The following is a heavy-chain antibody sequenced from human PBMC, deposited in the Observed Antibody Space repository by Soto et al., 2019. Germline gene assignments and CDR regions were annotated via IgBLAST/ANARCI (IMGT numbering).Heavy chain of an antibody. CDR2: IYYSGST. V-gene: IGHV4-59*01. J-gene: IGHJ6*02. D-gene: IGHD5-18*01. CDR3: ATVLGGVDTSFYGMDV. CDR1: GVSISSYY. Sequence: EALSVTCPVSGVSISSYYWSWIRQPPGKGLEWIGYIYYSGSTNYNPSLKSRVTISVDTSKNQFSLKLSSVTAADTAVYYCATVLGGVDTSFYGMDVWGQGTKVTVYS.